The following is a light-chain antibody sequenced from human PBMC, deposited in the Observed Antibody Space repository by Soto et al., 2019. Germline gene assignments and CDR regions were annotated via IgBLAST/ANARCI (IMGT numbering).Light chain of an antibody. CDR1: QDISNY. CDR3: LQANRVPLS. Sequence: IQMTQSPSSLSASVGDRVTITCQASQDISNYLNWYQQKPGKAPKLLIYDASNLETGVPSRFSGSGSGTDFTLTISSLQPEDFAIYYCLQANRVPLSFGQGTRLEIK. CDR2: DAS. V-gene: IGKV1-33*01. J-gene: IGKJ5*01.